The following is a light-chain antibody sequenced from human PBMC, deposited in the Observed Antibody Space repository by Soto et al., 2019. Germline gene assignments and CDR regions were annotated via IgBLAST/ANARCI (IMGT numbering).Light chain of an antibody. Sequence: SVLTKPPSASGTPGQRVTISCSGSGSSIGTNTVNWYRQLPGTAPKLLIYGNNQRPSGVPDRFSGSKSGTSASLAISGLQSEDEADYYCAAWDGSLNNVLFGGGTKLTVL. CDR1: GSSIGTNT. CDR2: GNN. J-gene: IGLJ2*01. V-gene: IGLV1-44*01. CDR3: AAWDGSLNNVL.